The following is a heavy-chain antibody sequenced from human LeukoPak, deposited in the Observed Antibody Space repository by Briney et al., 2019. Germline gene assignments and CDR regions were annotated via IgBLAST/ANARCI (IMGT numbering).Heavy chain of an antibody. Sequence: GESLKISCKGSGYTFPTYWIAWVRQMPGRGLEWMGIIYPGDSDTRYSPSFQGQITISVDKFINTVYLQWSSLKASDTAMYYCARCPGGSGGLLAFDFWGQGTMVTASS. D-gene: IGHD3-10*01. CDR2: IYPGDSDT. CDR1: GYTFPTYW. CDR3: ARCPGGSGGLLAFDF. V-gene: IGHV5-51*01. J-gene: IGHJ3*01.